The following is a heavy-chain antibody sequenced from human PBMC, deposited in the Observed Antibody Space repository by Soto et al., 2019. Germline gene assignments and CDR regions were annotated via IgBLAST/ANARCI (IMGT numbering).Heavy chain of an antibody. CDR1: GASIISYY. D-gene: IGHD5-18*01. CDR2: SYYSGST. J-gene: IGHJ4*02. Sequence: QVQLKESGPGRVKPSETLSLTCTVSGASIISYYWNWIRHPPGKGLEWIGYSYYSGSTNYNPSLKSRVTISVDTSKNQFSLKLSSVTAADTAVYYCARGRLWYEYWGQGTLVTVSS. CDR3: ARGRLWYEY. V-gene: IGHV4-59*01.